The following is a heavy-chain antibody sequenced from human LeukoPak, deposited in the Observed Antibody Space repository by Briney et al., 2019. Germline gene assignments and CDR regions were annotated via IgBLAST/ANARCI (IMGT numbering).Heavy chain of an antibody. D-gene: IGHD6-6*01. CDR3: ARSSSSSGLRYY. V-gene: IGHV3-48*04. Sequence: GGSLRLSCKASEFTFSNYNMNWFRQAPGKGLEWISYINSDSKSIYYADSVKGRFTISRDNAKNSLYLQMNSLRAEDTAVYYCARSSSSSGLRYYWGQGTLVTVSS. CDR1: EFTFSNYN. CDR2: INSDSKSI. J-gene: IGHJ4*02.